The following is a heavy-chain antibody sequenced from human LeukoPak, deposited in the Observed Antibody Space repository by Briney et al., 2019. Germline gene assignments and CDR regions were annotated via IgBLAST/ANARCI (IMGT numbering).Heavy chain of an antibody. J-gene: IGHJ4*02. CDR3: ARDQDSGSGGLDY. Sequence: ASVKVSCKASGYTFTGYYIHWVRQAPGQGLEWMGWINFNSGGTNYAQKFQGRVTMTRDTSTSTVYMELSSLRSEDTAVYYCARDQDSGSGGLDYWGQGTLVTVSS. D-gene: IGHD1-26*01. CDR2: INFNSGGT. CDR1: GYTFTGYY. V-gene: IGHV1-2*02.